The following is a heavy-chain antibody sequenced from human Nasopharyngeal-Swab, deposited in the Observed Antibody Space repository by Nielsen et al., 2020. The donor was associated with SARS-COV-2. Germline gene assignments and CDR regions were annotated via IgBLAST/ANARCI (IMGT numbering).Heavy chain of an antibody. J-gene: IGHJ4*02. CDR2: ISGSGGST. V-gene: IGHV3-23*01. CDR1: GFTFSSYA. Sequence: GGSLRLSCAASGFTFSSYAMSWVRQAPGKGLEWVSAISGSGGSTYYADSVKGRFTISRDNSKNTLHLQMNSLRAEDTAVYYCAKDRQLVVTATPDYFDYWGQGTLVTVSS. CDR3: AKDRQLVVTATPDYFDY. D-gene: IGHD2-21*02.